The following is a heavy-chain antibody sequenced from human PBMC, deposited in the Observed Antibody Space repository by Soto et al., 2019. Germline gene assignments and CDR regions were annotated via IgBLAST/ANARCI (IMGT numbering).Heavy chain of an antibody. J-gene: IGHJ5*02. CDR3: ARDPGGDFGVVKKGWFDP. V-gene: IGHV4-30-4*01. Sequence: QVQLHESGPGLVKPSQTLSLTCTVSGGSISSGDYYWSWIRQPPGKGLEWIGYIYYSGSTYYNPSLKSRVTISVDTSKNQFSLKLSSVTAADTAVYYCARDPGGDFGVVKKGWFDPWGQGTLVTVSS. CDR1: GGSISSGDYY. D-gene: IGHD3-3*01. CDR2: IYYSGST.